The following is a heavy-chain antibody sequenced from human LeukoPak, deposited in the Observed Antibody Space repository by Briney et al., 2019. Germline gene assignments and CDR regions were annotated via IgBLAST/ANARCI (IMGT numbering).Heavy chain of an antibody. CDR2: IYYSGST. V-gene: IGHV4-59*01. CDR1: GGSISSYY. Sequence: PSETLSLTCTVSGGSISSYYWSWIRQPPGKRLEWIGHIYYSGSTNYNPSLKSRVTISVDTSKNQFPLKLSSVTAADTAVYYCASRSSIWSGYQDTLYYFDSWGQGTLVTVSS. D-gene: IGHD3-3*01. J-gene: IGHJ4*02. CDR3: ASRSSIWSGYQDTLYYFDS.